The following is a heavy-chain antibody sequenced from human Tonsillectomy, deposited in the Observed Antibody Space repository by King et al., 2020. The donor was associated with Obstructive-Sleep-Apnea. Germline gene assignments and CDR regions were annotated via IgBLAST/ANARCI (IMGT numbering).Heavy chain of an antibody. CDR2: IRFDGSEN. D-gene: IGHD1-26*01. CDR3: ARPGVGASSIIEY. J-gene: IGHJ4*02. CDR1: GFTFSDSG. V-gene: IGHV3-30*02. Sequence: VQLVESGGGVVQPGRSLRLSCAASGFTFSDSGMHWVRQTPGKGLEWVSFIRFDGSENYYADSVKGRFTISRDNSRNTLYLHMNSLRVEDTEVYYCARPGVGASSIIEYWGQGTLVTVSS.